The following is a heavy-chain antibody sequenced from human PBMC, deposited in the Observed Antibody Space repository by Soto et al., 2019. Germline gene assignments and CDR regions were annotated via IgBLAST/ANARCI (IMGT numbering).Heavy chain of an antibody. CDR1: GYTFTGYY. Sequence: GASVKVSCKASGYTFTGYYMHWVRQAPGQGLEWMGWINPNSGGTNYAQKFQGWVTMTRDTSISTAYMELSRLRSDDTAVYYCARDLPGVAVAGMYYYGMDVWGQGTLVTVSS. D-gene: IGHD6-19*01. CDR2: INPNSGGT. V-gene: IGHV1-2*04. CDR3: ARDLPGVAVAGMYYYGMDV. J-gene: IGHJ6*02.